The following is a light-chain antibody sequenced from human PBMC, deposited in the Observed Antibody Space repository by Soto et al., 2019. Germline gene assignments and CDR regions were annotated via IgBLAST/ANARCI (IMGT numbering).Light chain of an antibody. Sequence: QSVLTQPASLSGSPGQSITISCTGTSSDVGGYNYVSWYQQHPGKAPKLMIYDVSNRPSGLSNRFSGSKSGNTASLTISGLQAEDEADYYCSSYRASSTTHYVFGTGTKLTVL. V-gene: IGLV2-14*03. J-gene: IGLJ1*01. CDR2: DVS. CDR3: SSYRASSTTHYV. CDR1: SSDVGGYNY.